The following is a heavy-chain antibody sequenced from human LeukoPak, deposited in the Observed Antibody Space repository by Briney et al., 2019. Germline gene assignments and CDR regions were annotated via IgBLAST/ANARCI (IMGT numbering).Heavy chain of an antibody. J-gene: IGHJ4*02. CDR3: AAKVVPAATPDY. D-gene: IGHD2-2*01. CDR2: IVVGSGNT. Sequence: GASVKVSCKASGFTFTSSAVQWVRQARGQRLEWIGWIVVGSGNTNYAQKFQERVTITRDMSTSTAYIELSSLRSEDTAVYYCAAKVVPAATPDYWGQGTLVTVSS. CDR1: GFTFTSSA. V-gene: IGHV1-58*01.